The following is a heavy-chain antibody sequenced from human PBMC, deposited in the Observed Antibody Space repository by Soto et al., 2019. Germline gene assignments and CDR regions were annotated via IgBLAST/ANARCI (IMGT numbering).Heavy chain of an antibody. J-gene: IGHJ3*02. Sequence: ASVKVSCKASGGTFSSYTISWVRQAPGQGLDWMGRMIPNSGIADYAQKFQGRVTMTRNTSISTAYMQLSSLRSEDTAVYYCARVIVDYDFWSGYYNPAFDIWGQGTMVTVSS. D-gene: IGHD3-3*01. CDR3: ARVIVDYDFWSGYYNPAFDI. V-gene: IGHV1-8*02. CDR2: MIPNSGIA. CDR1: GGTFSSYT.